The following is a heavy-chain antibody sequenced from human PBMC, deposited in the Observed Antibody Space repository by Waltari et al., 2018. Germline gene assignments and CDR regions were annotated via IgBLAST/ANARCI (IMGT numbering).Heavy chain of an antibody. D-gene: IGHD3-16*01. CDR3: AKYVGVSVGSAAFDV. CDR1: GVSITNTRSY. J-gene: IGHJ3*01. CDR2: SSYSGCI. V-gene: IGHV4-39*01. Sequence: QLHLQESGTGVLKPSQTMSLTCSVAGVSITNTRSYWRWIRQPPGRGLEWTWTSSYSGCIYNNPSLRGGLTTSVDTSKNRFSLQWSPVTSADMGLYDCAKYVGVSVGSAAFDVWGQGKMVTGSS.